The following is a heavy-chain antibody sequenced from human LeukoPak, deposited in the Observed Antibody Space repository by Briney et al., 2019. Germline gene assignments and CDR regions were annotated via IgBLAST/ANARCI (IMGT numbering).Heavy chain of an antibody. Sequence: GGSLRLSCAASGFTFGTHAMTWVRQAPGKGLEWVSGMSGRGDTSYYADSVKGRFTISRDNSKNTLFLQMNSLRAEDTAVYYCAKLAGIRGWFVYYFDYWVREPWSPSP. D-gene: IGHD6-19*01. V-gene: IGHV3-23*01. J-gene: IGHJ4*02. CDR1: GFTFGTHA. CDR2: MSGRGDTS. CDR3: AKLAGIRGWFVYYFDY.